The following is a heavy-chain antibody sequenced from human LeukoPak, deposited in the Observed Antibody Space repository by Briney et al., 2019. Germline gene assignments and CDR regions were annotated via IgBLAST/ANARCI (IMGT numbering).Heavy chain of an antibody. V-gene: IGHV4-59*01. CDR2: IYYSGST. J-gene: IGHJ5*02. D-gene: IGHD6-6*01. Sequence: SETLSLTCIVSGGSISSYYLSWIRQPPGKGLEWMGYIYYSGSTNYNPSLKSRITISVDTSKNQTSLKLSSVTAADTAVYYCARAGAYSSSYWFDPWGQGTLVTVSS. CDR1: GGSISSYY. CDR3: ARAGAYSSSYWFDP.